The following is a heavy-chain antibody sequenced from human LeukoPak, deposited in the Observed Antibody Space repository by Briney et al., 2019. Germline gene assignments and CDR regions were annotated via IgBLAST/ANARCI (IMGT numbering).Heavy chain of an antibody. Sequence: SETLSLTCTVSGGSISSYYWSWLRQPPGKGREWIGYIYYSGSTNYNPSLKSRVTISVDTSKNQFSLKLSSVTAADTAVYYCARGHVPASDAFDIWGQATMVTVYS. CDR3: ARGHVPASDAFDI. D-gene: IGHD2-2*01. V-gene: IGHV4-59*01. J-gene: IGHJ3*02. CDR2: IYYSGST. CDR1: GGSISSYY.